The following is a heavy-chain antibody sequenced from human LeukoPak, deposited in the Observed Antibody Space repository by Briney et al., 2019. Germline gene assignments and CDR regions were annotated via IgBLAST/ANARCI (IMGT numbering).Heavy chain of an antibody. J-gene: IGHJ2*01. CDR2: IYPDDSDS. Sequence: GESLKISCQASGYTFTSYWIGWVREMPGKGLECMGIIYPDDSDSTYSPSFQGQVTISADKSFSTAYLQWSSLKASDTAIYYCARLGGDTYYFGSASYPNWYFDLWGRGTLVTVSS. V-gene: IGHV5-51*01. CDR3: ARLGGDTYYFGSASYPNWYFDL. CDR1: GYTFTSYW. D-gene: IGHD3-10*01.